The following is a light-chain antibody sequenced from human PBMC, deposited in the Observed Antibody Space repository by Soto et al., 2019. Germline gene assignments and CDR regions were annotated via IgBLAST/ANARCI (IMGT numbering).Light chain of an antibody. J-gene: IGLJ2*01. V-gene: IGLV1-51*01. CDR3: GTWDSSLGTGV. CDR1: SSNIGNNY. Sequence: QSVLTQPPSVSAAPGQKVTMSCSGSSSNIGNNYVSWYQQFPGTAPKLLIYDNNKRPSGIPDRFSGSRSGTSATLGITGLQTGDEADYYCGTWDSSLGTGVFGGGTKLTVL. CDR2: DNN.